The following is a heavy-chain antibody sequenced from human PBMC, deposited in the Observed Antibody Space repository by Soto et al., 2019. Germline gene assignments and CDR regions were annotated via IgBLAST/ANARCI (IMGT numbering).Heavy chain of an antibody. Sequence: GGSLRLSCAASGFTFSSYAMSWVRQAPGKGLEWVSAISGSGGSTYYADSVKGRSTISRDNSKNTLYLQMNSLRAEDTAVYYWAKEPISADLLFDYWGQGTLVTVSS. V-gene: IGHV3-23*01. CDR3: AKEPISADLLFDY. J-gene: IGHJ4*02. D-gene: IGHD3-3*02. CDR2: ISGSGGST. CDR1: GFTFSSYA.